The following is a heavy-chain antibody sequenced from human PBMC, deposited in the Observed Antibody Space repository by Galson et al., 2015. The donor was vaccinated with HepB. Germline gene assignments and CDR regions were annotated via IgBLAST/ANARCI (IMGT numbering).Heavy chain of an antibody. CDR1: GVTFNDSA. D-gene: IGHD7-27*01. CDR3: LTGVSLGDY. J-gene: IGHJ4*02. Sequence: SPRHPCPASGVTFNDSAMHRFPLASGQGLERDGGIRCKTSSYATAYAASVKGRFTISRDDSKNTAYLQMNSLKTEDTAIYYGLTGVSLGDYWGQGTLVTVSS. CDR2: IRCKTSSYAT. V-gene: IGHV3-73*01.